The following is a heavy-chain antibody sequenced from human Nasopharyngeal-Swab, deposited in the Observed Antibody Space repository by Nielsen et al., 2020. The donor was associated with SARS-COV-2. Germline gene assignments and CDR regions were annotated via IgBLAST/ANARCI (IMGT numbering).Heavy chain of an antibody. Sequence: GGSLRLSCAASGFTFSNYAMTWVRQAQGKGLEWVSAITGSGATPYYADSVKARFTIAKDNSKNTLSLQMNSLRVEDTAIYYCAKLRSYGGNDAFDIWGQGTMVTVSS. CDR1: GFTFSNYA. D-gene: IGHD4-23*01. J-gene: IGHJ3*02. V-gene: IGHV3-23*01. CDR2: ITGSGATP. CDR3: AKLRSYGGNDAFDI.